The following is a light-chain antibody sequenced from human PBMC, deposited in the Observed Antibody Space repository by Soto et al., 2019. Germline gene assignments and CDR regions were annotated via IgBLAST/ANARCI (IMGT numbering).Light chain of an antibody. CDR2: GAS. CDR3: HQFLSSPIT. Sequence: EIVLTQSPGTLSLSPGERATLSCRASQSVGSSYIAWYQQKPGQAPRLLIYGASNRATGIPDRFSGSGSATDFTLTISRPEPEDFAVYYCHQFLSSPITFGQGTRLDIK. CDR1: QSVGSSY. J-gene: IGKJ5*01. V-gene: IGKV3-20*01.